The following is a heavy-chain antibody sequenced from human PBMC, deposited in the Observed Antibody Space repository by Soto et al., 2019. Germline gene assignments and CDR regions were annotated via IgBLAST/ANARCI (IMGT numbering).Heavy chain of an antibody. V-gene: IGHV4-4*02. CDR2: IYHSGST. J-gene: IGHJ4*02. D-gene: IGHD5-12*01. CDR3: ARVGSGYDLMLPYYFDY. CDR1: GGSISSSNW. Sequence: QVQLQESGPGLVQPSGTLSLTCAVSGGSISSSNWWSWVRQPPGKGLEWIGEIYHSGSTNYNPSLKSRVTISVDKSKNQFSLKLSSVTAADTAVYYCARVGSGYDLMLPYYFDYWGQGTLVTVSS.